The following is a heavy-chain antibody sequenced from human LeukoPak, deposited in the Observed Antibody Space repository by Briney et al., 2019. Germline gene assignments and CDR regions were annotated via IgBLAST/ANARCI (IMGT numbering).Heavy chain of an antibody. J-gene: IGHJ5*02. CDR2: ISGSGGST. CDR3: AKSGGCSSTSCYPHNWFDP. V-gene: IGHV3-23*01. D-gene: IGHD2-2*01. Sequence: GGSLRLSCAASGFTSSSYAMSWVRQAPGKGLEWVSAISGSGGSTYYADSVKGRFTISRDNSKNTLYLQMNSLRAEDTAVYYCAKSGGCSSTSCYPHNWFDPWGQGTLVTVSS. CDR1: GFTSSSYA.